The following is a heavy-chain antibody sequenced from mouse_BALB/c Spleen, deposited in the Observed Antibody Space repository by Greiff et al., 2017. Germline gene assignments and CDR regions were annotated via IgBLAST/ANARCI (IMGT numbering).Heavy chain of an antibody. CDR1: GFTFTDYY. CDR2: IRNKANGYTT. CDR3: ARDRDDYFDY. V-gene: IGHV7-3*02. D-gene: IGHD3-3*01. J-gene: IGHJ2*01. Sequence: EVMLVESGGGLVQPGGSLRLSCATSGFTFTDYYMSWVRQPPGKALEWLGFIRNKANGYTTEYSASVKGRFTISRDNSQSILYLQMNTLRAEDSATYYCARDRDDYFDYWGQGTTLTVSS.